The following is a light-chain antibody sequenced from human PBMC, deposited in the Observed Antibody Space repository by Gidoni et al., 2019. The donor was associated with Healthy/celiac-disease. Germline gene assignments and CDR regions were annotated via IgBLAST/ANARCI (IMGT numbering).Light chain of an antibody. CDR3: QQYNNWPYT. CDR1: QSVSSN. Sequence: EIVMTQSPATLSVSPGERATLSCRASQSVSSNLAWYQQKPGQAPRLLIYGASTRATGRPAGFSGSGSGTELTLTICSLQSEDFAVYYCQQYNNWPYTFGQGTKLEIK. J-gene: IGKJ2*01. V-gene: IGKV3-15*01. CDR2: GAS.